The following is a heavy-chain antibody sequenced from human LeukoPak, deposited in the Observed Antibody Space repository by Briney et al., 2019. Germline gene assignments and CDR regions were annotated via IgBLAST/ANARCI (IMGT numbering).Heavy chain of an antibody. CDR1: GYTFTSYW. CDR3: ARSYDFWSGQYGGVNDY. Sequence: GESLKISCEGSGYTFTSYWIAWVRQMPGKGLEWMGIIYPGDSDTRYSPSFQGQVTISADKSISTAYLQWSSLKASDAAMYYCARSYDFWSGQYGGVNDYWGQGTLVTVSS. D-gene: IGHD3-3*01. CDR2: IYPGDSDT. J-gene: IGHJ4*02. V-gene: IGHV5-51*01.